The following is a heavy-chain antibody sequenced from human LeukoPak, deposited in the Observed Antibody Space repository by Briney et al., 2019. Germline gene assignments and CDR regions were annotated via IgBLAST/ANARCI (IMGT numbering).Heavy chain of an antibody. V-gene: IGHV4-30-4*08. J-gene: IGHJ5*02. CDR3: ARTRITIFGVVLKRYDWFDP. D-gene: IGHD3-3*01. CDR2: IYYSGST. CDR1: GGSISSGDYY. Sequence: SETLSLTCTVSGGSISSGDYYWSWIRQPPGKGLEWIGYIYYSGSTYYNPSLKSRVTISVDTSKNQFSLKLSSVTAADTAVYYCARTRITIFGVVLKRYDWFDPWGKGTLVTVSS.